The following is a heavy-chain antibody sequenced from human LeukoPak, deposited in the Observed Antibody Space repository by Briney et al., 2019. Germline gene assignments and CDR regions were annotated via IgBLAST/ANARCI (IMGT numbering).Heavy chain of an antibody. CDR1: GGSFSGYY. D-gene: IGHD2-15*01. J-gene: IGHJ6*03. CDR3: ARERRGVVVAASQGRYYMDV. V-gene: IGHV4-34*01. CDR2: INHSGST. Sequence: SETPSLTCAVYGGSFSGYYWSWIRQPPGKGLEWIGEINHSGSTNYNPSLKSRVTISVDTSKNQFSLKLSSVTAADTAVYYCARERRGVVVAASQGRYYMDVWGKGTTVTVSS.